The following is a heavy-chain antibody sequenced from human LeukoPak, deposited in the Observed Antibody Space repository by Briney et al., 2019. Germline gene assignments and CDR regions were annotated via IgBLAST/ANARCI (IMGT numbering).Heavy chain of an antibody. Sequence: ASVKVSCKASGYTFTGYYMHWVRQAPGQGLEWMGWINPNSGGTNYAQKLQGRVTMTTDTSTSTAYMELRSLRSDDTAVYYCALGYSGYDWSEAYYFDYWGQGTLVTVSS. J-gene: IGHJ4*02. D-gene: IGHD5-12*01. V-gene: IGHV1-2*02. CDR3: ALGYSGYDWSEAYYFDY. CDR1: GYTFTGYY. CDR2: INPNSGGT.